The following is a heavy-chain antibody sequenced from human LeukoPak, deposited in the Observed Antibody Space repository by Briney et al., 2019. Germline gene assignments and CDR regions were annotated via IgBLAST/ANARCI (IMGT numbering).Heavy chain of an antibody. J-gene: IGHJ4*02. CDR2: ISDNGDYT. Sequence: GGSLRLSCAASGFTFSSYGMHWVRQAPGKGLEWVSIISDNGDYTYYADSVKGRFTISRDNSKNTLYLQMNSLRAEDTAIYYCAKSRGIYDNSGWRTFDYWGQGTLVTVSS. CDR3: AKSRGIYDNSGWRTFDY. D-gene: IGHD6-19*01. V-gene: IGHV3-23*01. CDR1: GFTFSSYG.